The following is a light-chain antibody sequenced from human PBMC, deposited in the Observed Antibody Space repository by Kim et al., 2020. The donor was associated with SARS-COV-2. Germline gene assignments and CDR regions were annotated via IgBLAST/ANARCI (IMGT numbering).Light chain of an antibody. V-gene: IGLV3-1*01. J-gene: IGLJ3*02. CDR2: QDS. Sequence: VAPGQAASITCSGDKLGDKYACWYQQKPGQAPVLVIYQDSKRPSGIPERFSGSNSGNTATLTISGTQAMDEADYYCQAWDSSTWVFGGGTQLTVL. CDR1: KLGDKY. CDR3: QAWDSSTWV.